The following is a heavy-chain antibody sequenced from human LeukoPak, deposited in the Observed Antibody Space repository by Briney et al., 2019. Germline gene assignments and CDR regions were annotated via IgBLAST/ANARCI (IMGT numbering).Heavy chain of an antibody. D-gene: IGHD2-15*01. CDR3: ARVATTYCSGGSCSWVI. J-gene: IGHJ3*02. CDR2: IIPIFGTA. V-gene: IGHV1-69*13. Sequence: ASVKVSCKASGGTFSSYAISWVRQAPGQGLEWMGGIIPIFGTANYAQKFQGRVTITADESTSTAYMELSSLRSEDTAVYYCARVATTYCSGGSCSWVICGQGTMVTVSS. CDR1: GGTFSSYA.